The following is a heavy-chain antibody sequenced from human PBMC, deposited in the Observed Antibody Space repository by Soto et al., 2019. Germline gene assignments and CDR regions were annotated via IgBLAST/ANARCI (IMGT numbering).Heavy chain of an antibody. CDR3: ARDLFRHMTTVSRFFY. CDR1: GGTFSIYA. Sequence: GASVKVSCKDSGGTFSIYAISWVRQAHGQGLEWMGGIIPIFGTANYAQKFQGRVTITADESTSTAYMELSSLRSEDTAVYYCARDLFRHMTTVSRFFYWGQGTLVTVSS. CDR2: IIPIFGTA. J-gene: IGHJ4*02. V-gene: IGHV1-69*13. D-gene: IGHD4-17*01.